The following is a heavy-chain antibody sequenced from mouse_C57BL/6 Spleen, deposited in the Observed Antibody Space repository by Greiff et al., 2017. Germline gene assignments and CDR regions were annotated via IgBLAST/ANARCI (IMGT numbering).Heavy chain of an antibody. J-gene: IGHJ1*03. D-gene: IGHD1-1*01. CDR2: IYPSDSAT. CDR3: AREPSSPPGYCDV. Sequence: QVQLQQPGAELVRPGSSVKLSCKASGYTFTGYWLDWVQQRPGQGLEWVGNIYPSDSATHYNQTFKDQATLSRDKSSSTAYMQLSSLTSEDYADYYCAREPSSPPGYCDVWGTGTTVTVSS. CDR1: GYTFTGYW. V-gene: IGHV1-61*01.